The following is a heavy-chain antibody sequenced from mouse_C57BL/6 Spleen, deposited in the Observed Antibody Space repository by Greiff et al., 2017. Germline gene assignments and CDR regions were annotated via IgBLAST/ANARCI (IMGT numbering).Heavy chain of an antibody. CDR2: ITPSTGGT. V-gene: IGHV1-42*01. J-gene: IGHJ4*01. Sequence: EVQLQQSGPELVKPGASVKISCKASGYSFTGYYMNWVKQSPEKSLEWIGEITPSTGGTTYNQKFKAKATLTVYKSSSTAYMQPKSRTSEDSAIYYCARCGYLPRDYAMNDWGQGTSVTVSS. D-gene: IGHD2-2*01. CDR1: GYSFTGYY. CDR3: ARCGYLPRDYAMND.